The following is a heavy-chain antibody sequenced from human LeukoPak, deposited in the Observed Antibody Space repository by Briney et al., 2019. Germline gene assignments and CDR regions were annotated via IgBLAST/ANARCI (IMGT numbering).Heavy chain of an antibody. CDR2: IYTSGST. D-gene: IGHD3-10*01. Sequence: SETLSLTCTVSGGSISSYYWSWIRQPAGKGLEWIGRIYTSGSTNYNPSLKSRISISAVTSKNQFSLSLTSVTAADTAVYYCGRAPYGPLDHWGQGILVTVSS. CDR3: GRAPYGPLDH. V-gene: IGHV4-4*07. J-gene: IGHJ4*02. CDR1: GGSISSYY.